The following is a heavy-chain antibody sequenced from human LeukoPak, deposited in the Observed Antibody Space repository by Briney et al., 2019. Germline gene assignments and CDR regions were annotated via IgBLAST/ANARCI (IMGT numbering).Heavy chain of an antibody. CDR1: GFTFSSYA. J-gene: IGHJ4*02. D-gene: IGHD5-12*01. V-gene: IGHV3-64*01. CDR3: ARGLGGYQVDY. CDR2: ISSNGGST. Sequence: PGGSLRLSCAASGFTFSSYAMHWVRQAPGKGLEYVSAISSNGGSTYYANSVKGRSTISRDNSKNTLYLQMGSLRAEDMAVYYCARGLGGYQVDYWGQGTLVTVSS.